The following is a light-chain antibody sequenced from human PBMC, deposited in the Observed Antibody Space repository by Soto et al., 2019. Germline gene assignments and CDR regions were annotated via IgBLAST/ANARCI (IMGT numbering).Light chain of an antibody. Sequence: QSVLTQPPSASGTPGQRVTISCSGSSSNIGSNYVYWYQQLPGTAPKLLIYRNNQRPSGVPDRFSGSKSGTSASLAISGLRSEDEADYYCAAWDDSLSGVVFGGATNLTVL. CDR3: AAWDDSLSGVV. CDR1: SSNIGSNY. V-gene: IGLV1-47*01. CDR2: RNN. J-gene: IGLJ2*01.